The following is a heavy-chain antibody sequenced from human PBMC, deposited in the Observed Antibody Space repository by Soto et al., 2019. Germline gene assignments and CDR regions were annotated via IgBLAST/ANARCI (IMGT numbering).Heavy chain of an antibody. V-gene: IGHV3-33*01. D-gene: IGHD3-3*01. CDR1: GITFSSYG. Sequence: GGSLRLSCAASGITFSSYGMHWVRQAPGKGLEWVAVIWYDGSNKYYADSVKGRFTISRDNSKNTLYLQMNSLRAEDTAVYYCARDLRGYDFWSGQYYYYMDVWGKGTTVTVSS. J-gene: IGHJ6*03. CDR2: IWYDGSNK. CDR3: ARDLRGYDFWSGQYYYYMDV.